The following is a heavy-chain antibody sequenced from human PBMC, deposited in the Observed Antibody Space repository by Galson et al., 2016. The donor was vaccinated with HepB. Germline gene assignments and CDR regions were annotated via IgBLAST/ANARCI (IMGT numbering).Heavy chain of an antibody. Sequence: SVKVSCKASGYTFSNYGISWVRQAPGQGLEWMGWISTYNGNTNYAQGLRGRVTLTRDTSTNTVYMELRSLRSADTAVYYCGGAGRMITVPMDVWGQGTTVTVS. CDR2: ISTYNGNT. CDR1: GYTFSNYG. CDR3: GGAGRMITVPMDV. V-gene: IGHV1-18*01. D-gene: IGHD3-16*01. J-gene: IGHJ6*02.